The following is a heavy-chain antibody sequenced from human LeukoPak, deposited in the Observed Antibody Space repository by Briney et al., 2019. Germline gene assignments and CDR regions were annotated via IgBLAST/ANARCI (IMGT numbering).Heavy chain of an antibody. CDR3: ARTVEMATIRD. CDR1: GGSISSYY. Sequence: PSETLSLTCTVSGGSISSYYWSWIRQPPGKGLEWIGYIYYSGSTNYNPSLKSRATISVDTSKNQFSLKLSSVTAADTAVYYCARTVEMATIRDWGQGTLVTVSS. D-gene: IGHD5-24*01. CDR2: IYYSGST. J-gene: IGHJ4*02. V-gene: IGHV4-59*01.